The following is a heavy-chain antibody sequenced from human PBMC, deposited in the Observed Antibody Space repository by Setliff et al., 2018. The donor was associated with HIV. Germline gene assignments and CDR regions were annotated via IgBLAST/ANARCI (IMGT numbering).Heavy chain of an antibody. CDR3: ARVGRNFVATMSADYYYYMDV. D-gene: IGHD5-12*01. V-gene: IGHV1-2*02. Sequence: ASVKVSCKASGYTFTGYYMHWVRQAPGQGLEWMGWINPNSGGTNYAQKFQGRVTMTRDTPISTAYMERSRLRSDDTAVYYCARVGRNFVATMSADYYYYMDVWGKGTTVTVSS. CDR2: INPNSGGT. CDR1: GYTFTGYY. J-gene: IGHJ6*03.